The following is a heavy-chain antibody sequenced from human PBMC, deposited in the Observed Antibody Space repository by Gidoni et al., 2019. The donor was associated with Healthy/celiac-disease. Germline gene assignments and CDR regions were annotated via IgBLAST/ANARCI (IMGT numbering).Heavy chain of an antibody. Sequence: QVQLVQSGAEVKKPGASVQVSCKASGYTFASYYMHWVRQAPGQGLEWMGIIKPSGGSTSYAQKFQGRVTMTRDTSTSTVYMELSSLRSEDTAVYYCARDRLILTGYYPIYYYYGMDVWGQGTTVTVSS. CDR2: IKPSGGST. V-gene: IGHV1-46*01. CDR3: ARDRLILTGYYPIYYYYGMDV. J-gene: IGHJ6*02. D-gene: IGHD3-9*01. CDR1: GYTFASYY.